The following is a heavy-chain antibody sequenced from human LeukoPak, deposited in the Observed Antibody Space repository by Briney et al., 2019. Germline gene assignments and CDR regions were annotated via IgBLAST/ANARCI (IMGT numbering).Heavy chain of an antibody. CDR3: ATSQSSVAGIVGD. Sequence: GGSLRLSCAASGFTFSDYFMTWIRQAPGKGLEWVSYISGSGSNKYYADSVKGRFTISRDNAKNSLYLQMNSLRVEDAAVYYCATSQSSVAGIVGDWGQGTLVTVSS. J-gene: IGHJ4*02. CDR2: ISGSGSNK. CDR1: GFTFSDYF. D-gene: IGHD6-19*01. V-gene: IGHV3-11*04.